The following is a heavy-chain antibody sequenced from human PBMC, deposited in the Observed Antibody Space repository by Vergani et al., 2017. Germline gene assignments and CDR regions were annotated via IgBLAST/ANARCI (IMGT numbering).Heavy chain of an antibody. CDR2: ISGSGGST. V-gene: IGHV3-23*01. J-gene: IGHJ4*02. CDR3: AKEDAGRHKRMTMFGVDPLSDD. CDR1: GFTFSSYA. Sequence: EVQLLESGGGLVQPGGSLRLSCAASGFTFSSYAMSWVRQAPGKGLEWVSAISGSGGSTYYADSVKGRFTISRDNSKNTLYLQMNSLRAEDTAVYYCAKEDAGRHKRMTMFGVDPLSDDWGQGTLVTVSS. D-gene: IGHD3-3*01.